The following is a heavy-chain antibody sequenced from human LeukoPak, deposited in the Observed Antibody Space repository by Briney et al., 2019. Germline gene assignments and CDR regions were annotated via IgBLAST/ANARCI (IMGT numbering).Heavy chain of an antibody. CDR1: GFTFSDYS. V-gene: IGHV3-21*01. D-gene: IGHD3-22*01. CDR2: VNTVSSYI. CDR3: ARLRRNSDRSDFFYYYDH. J-gene: IGHJ4*02. Sequence: GGSLRLSCAASGFTFSDYSMNWVRQAPGKGLEWVASVNTVSSYIYYADSMRGRFTISRENAKNSLFLQMNSLRAEDKAVYYCARLRRNSDRSDFFYYYDHWGQGTLVTVSS.